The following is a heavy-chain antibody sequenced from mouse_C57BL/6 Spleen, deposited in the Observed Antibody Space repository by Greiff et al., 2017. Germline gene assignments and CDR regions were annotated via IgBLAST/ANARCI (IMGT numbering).Heavy chain of an antibody. CDR3: ARGLTGWYVDV. CDR1: GYTFTSYW. Sequence: QVQLQQPGAELVKPGASVKLSCKASGYTFTSYWMQWVKQRPGQGLEWIGEIDPSDSYTNYNQKVKGKATLTVDTSSSTAYMQLSSLTSEDSAVYYCARGLTGWYVDVWGTGTTVTVSS. CDR2: IDPSDSYT. V-gene: IGHV1-50*01. D-gene: IGHD1-1*01. J-gene: IGHJ1*03.